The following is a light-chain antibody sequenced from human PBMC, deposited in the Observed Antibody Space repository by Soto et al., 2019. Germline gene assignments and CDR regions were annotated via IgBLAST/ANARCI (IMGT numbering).Light chain of an antibody. Sequence: QSVLTQAPSVSGAPGQRVTISCTGSSSNIGAGYDVHWFQQFPGTAPKLLIYSSYNRPSGVPDRFSGSKSGTSASLAITGLQAEDEADFYCQSYDSSLSAYVFGTGTKVTVL. CDR2: SSY. V-gene: IGLV1-40*01. CDR1: SSNIGAGYD. J-gene: IGLJ1*01. CDR3: QSYDSSLSAYV.